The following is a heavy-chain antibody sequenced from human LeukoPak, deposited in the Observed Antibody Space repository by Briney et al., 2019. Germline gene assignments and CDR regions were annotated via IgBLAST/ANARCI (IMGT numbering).Heavy chain of an antibody. CDR1: GYTFTGYF. V-gene: IGHV1-2*02. CDR2: INPNSAGT. D-gene: IGHD1-26*01. CDR3: ARWSGGSYYYFDY. J-gene: IGHJ4*02. Sequence: GASVKVSCKASGYTFTGYFIHWVRQAPGQGLEWMGWINPNSAGTNYAQKFQGRVTMTRDTSISTAYMELSRLRSDDTAVYYCARWSGGSYYYFDYWGQGTLVTVSS.